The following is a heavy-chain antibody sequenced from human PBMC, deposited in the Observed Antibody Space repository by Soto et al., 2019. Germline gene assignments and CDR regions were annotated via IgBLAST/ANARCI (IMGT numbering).Heavy chain of an antibody. V-gene: IGHV3-7*05. CDR3: ARNQH. CDR2: IKQDGSEK. J-gene: IGHJ4*02. CDR1: GVTFSTSW. Sequence: GGSLRLSFAASGVTFSTSWMSWVRQAPGKGLEWVANIKQDGSEKYYVDSVRGRFTISRDNAKNSLYLQMNSLRAEDTAVYYCARNQHWGQGTLVTVSS.